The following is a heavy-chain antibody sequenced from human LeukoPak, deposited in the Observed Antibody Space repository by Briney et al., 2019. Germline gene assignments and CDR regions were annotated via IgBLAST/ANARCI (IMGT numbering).Heavy chain of an antibody. CDR2: IYYSGST. D-gene: IGHD2-15*01. V-gene: IGHV4-59*08. CDR1: RGSISSYY. J-gene: IGHJ3*02. Sequence: SETLSLTCTVSRGSISSYYWGWIRQPPGKGLEWIGYIYYSGSTNYSPSLKSRVTISVDTSKNQFSLKLSSVTAADTAVYYCARHSIIGGTEYAFDIWGQGIMVTVSS. CDR3: ARHSIIGGTEYAFDI.